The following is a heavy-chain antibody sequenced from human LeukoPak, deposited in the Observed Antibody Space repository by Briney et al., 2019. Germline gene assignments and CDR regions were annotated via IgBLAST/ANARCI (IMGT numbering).Heavy chain of an antibody. CDR2: IYYSGST. Sequence: SETLSLTCTVSGGSISSYYWSWIRQPPGRGLEWIGYIYYSGSTNYNPSLKSRVTISVDTSKNQFSLKLSSVTAADTVVYYCARAARSWFDPWGQGTLVTVSS. J-gene: IGHJ5*02. D-gene: IGHD6-6*01. CDR3: ARAARSWFDP. CDR1: GGSISSYY. V-gene: IGHV4-59*01.